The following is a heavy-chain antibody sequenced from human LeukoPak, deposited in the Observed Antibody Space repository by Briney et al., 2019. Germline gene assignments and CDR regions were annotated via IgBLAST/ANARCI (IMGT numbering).Heavy chain of an antibody. CDR3: ARSVAAKIDY. V-gene: IGHV4-59*01. CDR1: GGSISSYY. J-gene: IGHJ4*02. CDR2: IYYSGST. Sequence: PSETLSLTCTVSGGSISSYYWSWIRQPPGKGLEWIGYIYYSGSTNYNPSLKSRVTISIDTSKNQFSLKLNSVTAADTAVYYCARSVAAKIDYWGQGTLVTVSS. D-gene: IGHD6-19*01.